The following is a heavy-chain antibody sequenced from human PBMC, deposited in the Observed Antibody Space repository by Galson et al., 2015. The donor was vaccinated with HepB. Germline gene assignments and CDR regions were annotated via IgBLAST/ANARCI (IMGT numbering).Heavy chain of an antibody. D-gene: IGHD3-3*01. CDR3: AGWGNTILGPLNRAFDL. CDR1: GYTFATYW. V-gene: IGHV5-51*03. J-gene: IGHJ3*01. Sequence: QSGAAVKKPGESLKISCKCSGYTFATYWIGWVRHLPGKGLVGLGTIYPGGSDTRYSQSFQGQVTISVYKSIDPAYLQWGSLKASDTAMYYCAGWGNTILGPLNRAFDLWRQGTMVTVSS. CDR2: IYPGGSDT.